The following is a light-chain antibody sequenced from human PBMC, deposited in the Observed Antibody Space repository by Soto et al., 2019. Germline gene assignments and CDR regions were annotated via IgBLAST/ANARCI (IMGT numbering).Light chain of an antibody. CDR1: QSVNRN. CDR3: QQRSNWPSIT. CDR2: GAS. Sequence: EIVLTQSPATLSVSPWEGATLSCRASQSVNRNLAWYQQRPGQAPRLLLYGASVRASGAPGRFRGSGSGTEFSLTISSLQAEDFAVYYCQQRSNWPSITFGQGTRLEIK. J-gene: IGKJ5*01. V-gene: IGKV3-15*01.